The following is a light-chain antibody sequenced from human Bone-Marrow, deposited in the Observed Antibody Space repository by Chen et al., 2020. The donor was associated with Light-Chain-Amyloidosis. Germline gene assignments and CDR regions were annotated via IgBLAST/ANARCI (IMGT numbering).Light chain of an antibody. V-gene: IGLV1-51*02. CDR2: ENN. CDR1: NSNIGINY. CDR3: ATWDSSRTVWM. Sequence: QSVLTQPPSVSAAPGQKVTISCSGSNSNIGINYVSWYQQIPGTSPKLLIYENNQRPSEIPGRFSGSKSGTSATLGVAGLQTVDEAAYYCATWDSSRTVWMFGGGTKLTVL. J-gene: IGLJ3*02.